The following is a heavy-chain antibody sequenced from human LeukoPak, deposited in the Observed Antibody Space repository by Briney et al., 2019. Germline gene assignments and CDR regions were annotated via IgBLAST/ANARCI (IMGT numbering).Heavy chain of an antibody. CDR2: IYHSGST. V-gene: IGHV4-38-2*02. CDR3: ARDVGGPFDY. CDR1: GYSISSGYY. Sequence: PSETLSLTCTVSGYSISSGYYWGWIRQPPGEGLEWIGSIYHSGSTYYNPSLKSRVTISVDTSKNQFSLKLSSVTAADTAVYYCARDVGGPFDYWGQGTLVTVSS. J-gene: IGHJ4*02. D-gene: IGHD3-16*01.